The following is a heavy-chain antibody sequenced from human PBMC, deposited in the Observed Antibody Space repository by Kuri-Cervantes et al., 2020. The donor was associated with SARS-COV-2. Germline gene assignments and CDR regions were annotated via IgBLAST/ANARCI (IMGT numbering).Heavy chain of an antibody. V-gene: IGHV4-59*01. CDR3: AREGSGWYGEDYYYYGMDV. CDR2: IYDSEST. CDR1: GGPISSYY. Sequence: SETLSLTGTVSGGPISSYYWSWIRQPPGKGLEWIGYIYDSESTNYNPSLKSRVTISVDTSKNQFSLKLSSVTAADTAVYYCAREGSGWYGEDYYYYGMDVWGQGTTVTVSS. D-gene: IGHD6-19*01. J-gene: IGHJ6*02.